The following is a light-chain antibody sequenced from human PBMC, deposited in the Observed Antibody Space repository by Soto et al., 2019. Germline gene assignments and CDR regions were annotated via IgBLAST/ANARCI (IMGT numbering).Light chain of an antibody. CDR1: QFLSSY. Sequence: EPVLTQFPATLSLSPGERATLSCRASQFLSSYLAWYQQIPGQPPRLLIYDTSNRVTGIPVRFSGSRSGTDFTLTISSLEPEDFAVYFCHQRNKFGQGTRLEIK. V-gene: IGKV3-11*01. CDR3: HQRNK. J-gene: IGKJ5*01. CDR2: DTS.